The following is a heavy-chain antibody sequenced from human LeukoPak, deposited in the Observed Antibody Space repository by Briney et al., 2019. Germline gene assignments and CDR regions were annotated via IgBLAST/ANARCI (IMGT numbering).Heavy chain of an antibody. J-gene: IGHJ6*02. Sequence: GGSLRLSCAPSDFTPSTNYMTWVRQAPGKGLEWASIIYSGGSAFYADSVWGRFTISRDNSKKTLYLQMNRLRADDTAVYYCARAGDHYYGLDVWGQGTTVTVSS. D-gene: IGHD5-24*01. CDR2: IYSGGSA. CDR3: ARAGDHYYGLDV. CDR1: DFTPSTNY. V-gene: IGHV3-66*01.